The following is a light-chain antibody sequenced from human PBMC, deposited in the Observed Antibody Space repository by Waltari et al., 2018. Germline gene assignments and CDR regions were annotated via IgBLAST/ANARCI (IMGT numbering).Light chain of an antibody. CDR2: DVS. V-gene: IGLV2-14*03. Sequence: QSALTQPASVSGSPGQSITISCTGPSSDIGGYNSVSWYQQHPGQAPKLMIYDVSNRPSGVSNRFSGFKSGNTASLTISGLQAEDEADYYCTSYRSSSTLPYVFGTGTKVTVL. J-gene: IGLJ1*01. CDR1: SSDIGGYNS. CDR3: TSYRSSSTLPYV.